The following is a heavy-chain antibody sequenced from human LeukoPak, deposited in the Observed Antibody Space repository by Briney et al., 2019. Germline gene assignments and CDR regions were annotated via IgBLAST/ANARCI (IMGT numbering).Heavy chain of an antibody. D-gene: IGHD7-27*01. CDR2: IYYSGST. CDR3: ARLTVKWGSNFDY. V-gene: IGHV4-39*01. J-gene: IGHJ4*02. CDR1: GGSISSSSYY. Sequence: SETLSLTCTVSGGSISSSSYYWGWLRQPPGKGLEWIGSIYYSGSTYYNPSLKSRVTISVDTSKNQFSLKLSSVTAADTAVYYCARLTVKWGSNFDYWGQGTLVTVSS.